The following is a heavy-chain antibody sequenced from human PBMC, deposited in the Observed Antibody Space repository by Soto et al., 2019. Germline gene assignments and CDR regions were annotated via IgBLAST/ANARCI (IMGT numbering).Heavy chain of an antibody. CDR1: GYSFSNYW. CDR2: IFPRDSDT. V-gene: IGHV5-51*01. CDR3: ARTMVRGVITYSRDYHGMDV. J-gene: IGHJ6*02. D-gene: IGHD3-10*01. Sequence: VESLKISCKGSGYSFSNYWIGWVRQMPGKGLEWMGIIFPRDSDTRYSPSFQGQVTISADKSISTAYLQWSSLKASDTAMYYCARTMVRGVITYSRDYHGMDVWGQGTTVTVSS.